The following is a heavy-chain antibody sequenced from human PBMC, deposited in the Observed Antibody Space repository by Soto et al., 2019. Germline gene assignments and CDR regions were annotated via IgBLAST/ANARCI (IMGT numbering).Heavy chain of an antibody. CDR1: GHIVCTNSAT. V-gene: IGHV6-1*01. CDR3: ARLIGNSWLDS. J-gene: IGHJ5*01. CDR2: TYYRSKWYY. D-gene: IGHD2-8*01. Sequence: XXTLSLTYSISGHIVCTNSATGVCFRQSPSRGLEWLGRTYYRSKWYYDYAVSVKGRITISPDTSSNQFSLQLKSVTPDDTAVYYCARLIGNSWLDSWGQGTLVTVSS.